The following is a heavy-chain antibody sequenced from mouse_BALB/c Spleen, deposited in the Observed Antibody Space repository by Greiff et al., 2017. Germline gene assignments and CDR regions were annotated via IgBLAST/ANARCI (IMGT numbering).Heavy chain of an antibody. Sequence: VQLQQPGAELVMPGASVKMSCKASGYTFTDYWMHWVKQRPGQGLEWIGAIDTSDSYTSYNQKFKGKATLTVDESSSTAYMQLSSLTSEDSAVYYCAIYYDYDGFAYWGQGTLVTVSA. V-gene: IGHV1-69*01. CDR3: AIYYDYDGFAY. CDR1: GYTFTDYW. J-gene: IGHJ3*01. CDR2: IDTSDSYT. D-gene: IGHD2-4*01.